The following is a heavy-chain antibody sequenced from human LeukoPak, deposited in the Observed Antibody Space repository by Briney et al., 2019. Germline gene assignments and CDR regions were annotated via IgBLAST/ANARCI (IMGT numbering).Heavy chain of an antibody. CDR1: GGSFSAYY. J-gene: IGHJ4*02. CDR2: INHSGST. V-gene: IGHV4-34*01. Sequence: SETLSLTCAVYGGSFSAYYWSWIRQPPGKGLEWIGEINHSGSTNYNPALKRRVTISVDTSKNKFSLKLISVTAADTAVYYCARGIPDGDYGVGYFDYWGKGTLVTVSS. D-gene: IGHD4-17*01. CDR3: ARGIPDGDYGVGYFDY.